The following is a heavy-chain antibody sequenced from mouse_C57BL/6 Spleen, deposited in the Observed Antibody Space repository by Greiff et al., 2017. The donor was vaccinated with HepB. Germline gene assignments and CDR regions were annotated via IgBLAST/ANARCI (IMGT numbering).Heavy chain of an antibody. CDR3: ARGGDYYGRGFAY. J-gene: IGHJ3*01. CDR2: IWGVGST. Sequence: VKLMESGPGLVAPSQSLSITCTVSGFSLTSYGVDWVRQSPGKGLEWLGVIWGVGSTNYNSALKSRLSISKDNSKSQVFLKMNSLQTDDTAMYYGARGGDYYGRGFAYWGQGTLVTVSA. CDR1: GFSLTSYG. D-gene: IGHD1-2*01. V-gene: IGHV2-6*01.